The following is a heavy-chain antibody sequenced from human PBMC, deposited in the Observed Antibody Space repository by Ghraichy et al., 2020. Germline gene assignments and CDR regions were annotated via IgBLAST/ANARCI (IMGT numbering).Heavy chain of an antibody. J-gene: IGHJ4*02. D-gene: IGHD6-13*01. CDR2: IKPNSGGA. V-gene: IGHV1-2*06. CDR1: GYTFTNYY. Sequence: ASVKVSCKASGYTFTNYYIHWVRQAPGQGLEWMGRIKPNSGGASYAQNFQGRVSMTSDPSTTSVYMELSGLRSDDTAIFYCARGSALTGSSSRIEYWGLGTLVTVSS. CDR3: ARGSALTGSSSRIEY.